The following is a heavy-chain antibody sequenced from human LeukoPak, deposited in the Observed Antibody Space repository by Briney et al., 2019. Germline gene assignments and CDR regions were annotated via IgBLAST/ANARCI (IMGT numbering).Heavy chain of an antibody. CDR1: GFTFDDYA. D-gene: IGHD4-11*01. V-gene: IGHV3-9*01. Sequence: GRSRRLSCAASGFTFDDYAMHWVRQAPGKGLEWGSGISWNSGSIGYADSVKGRFTISRDNAKNSLYLQMHSLRAEDTALYYCARDAGVTTFSNWFDPWGQGTLVTVSS. CDR2: ISWNSGSI. CDR3: ARDAGVTTFSNWFDP. J-gene: IGHJ5*02.